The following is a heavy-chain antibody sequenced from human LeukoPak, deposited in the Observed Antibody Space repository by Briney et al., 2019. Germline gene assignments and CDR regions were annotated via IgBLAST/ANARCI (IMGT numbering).Heavy chain of an antibody. D-gene: IGHD3-16*02. CDR3: ARLNYDYVWGSYRLYYFDY. V-gene: IGHV4-59*08. CDR2: IYYSGST. J-gene: IGHJ4*02. CDR1: GGSISSYY. Sequence: SETLSLTCTVSGGSISSYYWSWIRQPPGKGLEWIGYIYYSGSTNYNPSLKSRVTISVDTSKNQFSLKLSSVTAADTAVYYCARLNYDYVWGSYRLYYFDYWGQGTLVTVSS.